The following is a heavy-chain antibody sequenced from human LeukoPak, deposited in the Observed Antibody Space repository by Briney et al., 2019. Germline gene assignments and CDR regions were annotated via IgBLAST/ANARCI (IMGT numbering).Heavy chain of an antibody. CDR3: ARERYSSSSSYFDY. V-gene: IGHV3-11*04. CDR2: ISSSGSTI. J-gene: IGHJ4*02. D-gene: IGHD6-6*01. CDR1: GFTLSDYY. Sequence: KPGGSLRLSCAASGFTLSDYYMSWIRQAPGKGLEWVPYISSSGSTIYYADSVKGRFTISRDNAKNSLYLQMNSLRAEDTAVYYCARERYSSSSSYFDYWGQGTLVTVSS.